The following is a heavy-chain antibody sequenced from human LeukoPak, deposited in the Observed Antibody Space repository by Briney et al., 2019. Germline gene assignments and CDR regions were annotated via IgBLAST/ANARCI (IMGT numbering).Heavy chain of an antibody. J-gene: IGHJ4*01. D-gene: IGHD3-10*01. CDR1: GFTFDFYA. V-gene: IGHV3-30*03. CDR2: MSYDGRYR. CDR3: ARSELYYGSESYYHLDY. Sequence: QSGTSLRLSCTTSGFTFDFYAMHWVRQAPGKGLEWVAVMSYDGRYRYYAASAKGRFTISRDNSKRTLYLEMSSLRPEDTALYYCARSELYYGSESYYHLDYWGHGTLVTVSS.